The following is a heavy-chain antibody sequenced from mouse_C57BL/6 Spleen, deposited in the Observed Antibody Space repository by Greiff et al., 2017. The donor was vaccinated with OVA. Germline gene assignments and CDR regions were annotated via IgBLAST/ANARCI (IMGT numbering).Heavy chain of an antibody. J-gene: IGHJ2*01. D-gene: IGHD2-1*01. Sequence: VKLVESGPGLVQPSQCLSITCTASGFSLTSYGVHWVRQSPGKGLEWLGVLWSGGSTDYTAAFISRLSISKDNSKSQVFIKMNRLQADDTAIYYGARGYGNYVFLDYWGQGTTLTVSS. CDR3: ARGYGNYVFLDY. CDR1: GFSLTSYG. CDR2: LWSGGST. V-gene: IGHV2-2*01.